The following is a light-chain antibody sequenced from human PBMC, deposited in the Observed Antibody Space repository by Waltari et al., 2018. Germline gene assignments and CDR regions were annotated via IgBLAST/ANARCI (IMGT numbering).Light chain of an antibody. CDR3: QQYFDIPT. Sequence: DIVMTQSLDSLAVSLGERATINCKSSQTLFRSSDTRNHLAWYQQRPGQPPKLLIYWTSTRESGVPDRFSGGGSGTDFTLTISSLQAEDVAVYYCQQYFDIPTFGGGTKVEIK. CDR1: QTLFRSSDTRNH. CDR2: WTS. V-gene: IGKV4-1*01. J-gene: IGKJ4*01.